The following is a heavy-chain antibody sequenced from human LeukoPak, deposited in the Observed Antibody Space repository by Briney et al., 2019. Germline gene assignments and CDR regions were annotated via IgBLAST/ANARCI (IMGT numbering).Heavy chain of an antibody. CDR1: GYSFTSYW. V-gene: IGHV5-51*01. CDR3: ARRSYGGKDFDY. CDR2: IYPGDSDT. J-gene: IGHJ4*02. D-gene: IGHD4-23*01. Sequence: GESLKISCKGSGYSFTSYWINWVRQMPGKGLGWMGIIYPGDSDTTYSPSFQGQVTISADRSINTAYLQWSSLKASDTAMYYCARRSYGGKDFDYWGQGTLVTVSS.